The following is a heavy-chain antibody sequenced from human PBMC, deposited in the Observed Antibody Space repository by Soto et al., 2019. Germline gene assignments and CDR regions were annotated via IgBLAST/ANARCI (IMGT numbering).Heavy chain of an antibody. J-gene: IGHJ4*02. CDR3: AGRYYDSSGYWENDY. CDR1: GYTFTTYA. V-gene: IGHV1-3*01. CDR2: INAGDGNT. Sequence: QVQLVQSGAEVKKPGASVKVSCKASGYTFTTYAIHWVRQAPGQRLEWMGWINAGDGNTKYSQKFQGRVTITRDRAASTAYRGLSSLRSEDTAVYYCAGRYYDSSGYWENDYWGQGTLATVSS. D-gene: IGHD3-22*01.